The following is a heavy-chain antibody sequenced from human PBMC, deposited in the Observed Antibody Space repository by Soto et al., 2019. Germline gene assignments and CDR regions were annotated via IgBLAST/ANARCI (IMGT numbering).Heavy chain of an antibody. J-gene: IGHJ2*01. CDR1: GGTFSSYA. V-gene: IGHV1-69*06. Sequence: QVQLVQSGAEVKKPGSSVKVSCKASGGTFSSYAISWVRQAPGQGLEWMGGIIPIFGTANYAQKFQGRVTITADKSTSTAYMELSSLRSEDTAVYYCARAHIVEVTAPHYWYFDLWGRGTLVTVSS. CDR2: IIPIFGTA. D-gene: IGHD2-21*02. CDR3: ARAHIVEVTAPHYWYFDL.